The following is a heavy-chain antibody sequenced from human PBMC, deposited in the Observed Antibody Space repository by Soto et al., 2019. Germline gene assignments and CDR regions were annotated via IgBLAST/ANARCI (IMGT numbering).Heavy chain of an antibody. J-gene: IGHJ3*02. V-gene: IGHV3-21*01. D-gene: IGHD5-18*01. CDR2: ISSSSSYI. CDR1: GFTFSSYS. Sequence: GGSLRLSCAASGFTFSSYSMNWVRQDPGKGLEWVSSISSSSSYIYYADSVKGRFTISRDNAKNSLYLQMNSLRAEDTAVYYCARDIGERGYSYGYNDAFDIWGQGTMVTVSS. CDR3: ARDIGERGYSYGYNDAFDI.